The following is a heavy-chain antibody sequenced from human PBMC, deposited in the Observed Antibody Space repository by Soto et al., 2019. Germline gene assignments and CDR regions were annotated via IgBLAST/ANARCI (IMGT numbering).Heavy chain of an antibody. V-gene: IGHV3-23*01. CDR2: ISGSGGST. Sequence: GGSLRLSCAASGFTFSSYAMSWVRQAPGKGLEWVSAISGSGGSTYYADSVKGRFTISRDNSKNTLYLQMNSLRAEDTAVYYCAYDSSGYYYDFYFDYWGQGTLVTVSS. J-gene: IGHJ4*02. CDR1: GFTFSSYA. CDR3: AYDSSGYYYDFYFDY. D-gene: IGHD3-22*01.